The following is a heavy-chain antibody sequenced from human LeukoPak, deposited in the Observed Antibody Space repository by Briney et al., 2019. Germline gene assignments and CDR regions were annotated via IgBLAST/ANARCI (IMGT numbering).Heavy chain of an antibody. CDR3: ARDLRTLTDYYYYGMDV. CDR1: GFTFSSYS. CDR2: ISSSSSYI. V-gene: IGHV3-21*01. Sequence: GGSLRLSCVASGFTFSSYSMNWVRQAPGKGLEWVSSISSSSSYIYYADSVKGRFTISRDNAKNSLYLQMNSLRAEDTAVYYCARDLRTLTDYYYYGMDVWGQGTTVTVSS. J-gene: IGHJ6*02. D-gene: IGHD3-9*01.